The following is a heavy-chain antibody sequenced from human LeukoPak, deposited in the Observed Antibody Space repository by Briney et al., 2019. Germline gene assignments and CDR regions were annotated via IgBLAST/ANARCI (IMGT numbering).Heavy chain of an antibody. Sequence: GGSLRLSCAASGFTFSSYGMHWVRQAPGKGLEWVAVIWYDGSNKYHADSVKGRFTISRDNSKNTLYLQMNSLRAEDTAVYYCPRGRHYISGSSYKRNYYYYYGMDVWGQGTTVTVSS. CDR2: IWYDGSNK. CDR1: GFTFSSYG. CDR3: PRGRHYISGSSYKRNYYYYYGMDV. D-gene: IGHD3-10*01. J-gene: IGHJ6*02. V-gene: IGHV3-33*01.